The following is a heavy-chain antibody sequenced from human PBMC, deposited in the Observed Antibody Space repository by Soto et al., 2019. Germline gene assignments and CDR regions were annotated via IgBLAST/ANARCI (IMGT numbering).Heavy chain of an antibody. D-gene: IGHD3-9*01. V-gene: IGHV4-30-2*01. CDR2: IYHSGST. CDR3: ARVNGDFDWPKGDYYYYYGMDV. CDR1: GGSISSGGYS. J-gene: IGHJ6*02. Sequence: SSETLSLTCAVSGGSISSGGYSWSWIRQPPGKGLEWIGYIYHSGSTYYNPSLKSRVTISVDRSKNQFSLKLSSVTAADTAVYYCARVNGDFDWPKGDYYYYYGMDVWGQGTTVTVSS.